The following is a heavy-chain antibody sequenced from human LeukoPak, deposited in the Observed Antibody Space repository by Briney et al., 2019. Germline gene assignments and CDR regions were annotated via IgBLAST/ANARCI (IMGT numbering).Heavy chain of an antibody. D-gene: IGHD3-16*01. J-gene: IGHJ4*02. CDR3: ARGHWGLDC. Sequence: GGSLRLSCAASGFTFSTYAMSWVRQAPGKGLEWVSSIYGSGGSTYYADSVKGRFTISRENSKNTLYLQMNSLRAEDTAVYYCARGHWGLDCWGQGVLVTVSS. CDR2: IYGSGGST. V-gene: IGHV3-23*01. CDR1: GFTFSTYA.